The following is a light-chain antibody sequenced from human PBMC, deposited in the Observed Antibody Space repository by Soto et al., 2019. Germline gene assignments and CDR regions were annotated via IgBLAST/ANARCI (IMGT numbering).Light chain of an antibody. Sequence: DIQMTQSPSSLSASVGDRVIITCRASQSIISNLNWYQQKPGKAPKLLIYAASSLQSGVPSRFSGGGSGTDFTLTISSLQPEDFATYSCQQSYSTPLTFGGGTKVDIK. CDR2: AAS. J-gene: IGKJ4*01. CDR3: QQSYSTPLT. V-gene: IGKV1-39*01. CDR1: QSIISN.